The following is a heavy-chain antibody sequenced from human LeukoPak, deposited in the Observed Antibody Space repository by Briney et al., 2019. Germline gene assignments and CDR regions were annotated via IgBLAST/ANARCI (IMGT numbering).Heavy chain of an antibody. CDR3: SRLPDP. V-gene: IGHV4-39*07. Sequence: SETLSLTCTVSGGSISSSSYYWGWIRQPPGEGLEWIGSIYYSGSTYYNPSLKSRVTISVDTSKNQFSLKLSSVTAADTAVYYCSRLPDPWGQGTLVTVSS. CDR1: GGSISSSSYY. CDR2: IYYSGST. J-gene: IGHJ5*02.